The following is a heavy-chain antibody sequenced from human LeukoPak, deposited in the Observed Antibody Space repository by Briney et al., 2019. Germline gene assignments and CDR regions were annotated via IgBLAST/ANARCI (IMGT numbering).Heavy chain of an antibody. Sequence: EGSLRLSCVASGFSLSGYWMYWVRQAPGKGLMYISRNNGDGSTTNYADVVKGRFTMSRDNVKNTLYLQMNSLRAEDTAVYYCASSLKSFLTTTPSDYWGQGTLVTVSS. D-gene: IGHD4-4*01. CDR2: NNGDGSTT. J-gene: IGHJ4*02. CDR1: GFSLSGYW. CDR3: ASSLKSFLTTTPSDY. V-gene: IGHV3-74*01.